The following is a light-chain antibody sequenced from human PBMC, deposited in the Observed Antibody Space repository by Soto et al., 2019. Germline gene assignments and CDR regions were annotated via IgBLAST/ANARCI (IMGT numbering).Light chain of an antibody. Sequence: QSVLTQPASVSGSPGQSITISCTGTSSDVGGYNYVSWYQQHPGKATKIMIYDVSNRLSGVSNSFSGSKSGNTASLTISGLQAEDEADYYCSSYTSSSTLPYVFGTGTKVTVL. CDR2: DVS. CDR3: SSYTSSSTLPYV. J-gene: IGLJ1*01. CDR1: SSDVGGYNY. V-gene: IGLV2-14*01.